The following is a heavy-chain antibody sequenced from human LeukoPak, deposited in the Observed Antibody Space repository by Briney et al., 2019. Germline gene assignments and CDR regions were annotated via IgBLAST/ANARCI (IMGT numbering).Heavy chain of an antibody. CDR2: ISGSGSTI. CDR3: ARGAIPGYGDNWFWFDS. J-gene: IGHJ5*01. V-gene: IGHV3-48*03. Sequence: GGSLRLSCAASGLTFSSYEMNWVRQAPGKGLEWVSYISGSGSTIYYTDSVKGRFTISRDNARNSVYLQMNSLRDEDTATYYCARGAIPGYGDNWFWFDSWGQGTLVSVSS. D-gene: IGHD1-1*01. CDR1: GLTFSSYE.